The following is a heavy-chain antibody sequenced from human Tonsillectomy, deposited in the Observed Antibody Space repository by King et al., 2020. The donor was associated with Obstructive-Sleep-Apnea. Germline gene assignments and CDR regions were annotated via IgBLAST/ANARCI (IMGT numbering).Heavy chain of an antibody. CDR3: ARDRVTTGEYYFDY. CDR1: GGSISSGDYY. D-gene: IGHD3-10*01. V-gene: IGHV4-31*03. J-gene: IGHJ4*02. CDR2: TCDSGST. Sequence: QLQESGPGLVKPSQTLSLTCTVSGGSISSGDYYWNWIRQHPGKGLEWIGYTCDSGSTYYNPSLKSRVTISVDTSKNQFSLKLSSVTAADTAVYYCARDRVTTGEYYFDYWGQGTLVTVSS.